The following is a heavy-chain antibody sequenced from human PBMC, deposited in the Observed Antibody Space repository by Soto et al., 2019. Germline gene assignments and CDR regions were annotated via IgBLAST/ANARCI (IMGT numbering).Heavy chain of an antibody. J-gene: IGHJ4*02. Sequence: QVQLVQSGAEVKKPGASVKDSCKPSGYTFANYGFRWVRQAPGQGLEWMGWINAYNGHAKYAQKLVGRVTMTTDTPRSTAYMELRSLRSDETAVDYCATRPPSAAMGGIDFWVQGTQVTVSS. D-gene: IGHD5-18*01. V-gene: IGHV1-18*01. CDR2: INAYNGHA. CDR1: GYTFANYG. CDR3: ATRPPSAAMGGIDF.